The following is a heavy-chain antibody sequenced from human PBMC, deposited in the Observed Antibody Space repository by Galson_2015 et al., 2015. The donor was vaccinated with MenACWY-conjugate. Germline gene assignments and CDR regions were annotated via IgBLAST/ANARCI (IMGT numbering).Heavy chain of an antibody. Sequence: SCKASGFSFSSSALQWVRQARGQRLEWIGWIVLGSGNTNYAQKFQERVTISRDMSTSTAYVELSSLRSEDTAVYYCAASAGTVGNFDHWGQGTLVTVSS. CDR3: AASAGTVGNFDH. CDR2: IVLGSGNT. CDR1: GFSFSSSA. D-gene: IGHD4-23*01. J-gene: IGHJ4*02. V-gene: IGHV1-58*01.